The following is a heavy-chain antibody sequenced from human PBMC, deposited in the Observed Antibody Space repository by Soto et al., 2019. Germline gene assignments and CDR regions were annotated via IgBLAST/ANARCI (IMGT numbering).Heavy chain of an antibody. J-gene: IGHJ5*02. CDR1: GGSIDSSDFQ. D-gene: IGHD2-8*01. V-gene: IGHV4-30-4*01. Sequence: SETLSLTCNISGGSIDSSDFQWSWLRQPPGKGLEWIGFLSFSGRTNYNSSLRSRVTISADTSKTLFFLNLASVTAADTAVYYCARDHCNNGICHQRYFAPWGPGYLVTVYS. CDR3: ARDHCNNGICHQRYFAP. CDR2: LSFSGRT.